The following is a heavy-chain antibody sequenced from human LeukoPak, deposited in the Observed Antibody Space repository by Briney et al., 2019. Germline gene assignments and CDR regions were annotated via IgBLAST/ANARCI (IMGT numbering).Heavy chain of an antibody. D-gene: IGHD2-2*02. CDR1: GYTFTSYD. V-gene: IGHV1-8*01. CDR3: ARGLHCSSTSCYNLDWFDP. CDR2: MNPNSSNT. Sequence: APVKLSCNASGYTFTSYDINWVRQATGQGLEWMGWMNPNSSNTGYAQKFQGRVTMTRNTSISTAYMELSSLRSEDTALYYCARGLHCSSTSCYNLDWFDPWGQGTLVTVSS. J-gene: IGHJ5*02.